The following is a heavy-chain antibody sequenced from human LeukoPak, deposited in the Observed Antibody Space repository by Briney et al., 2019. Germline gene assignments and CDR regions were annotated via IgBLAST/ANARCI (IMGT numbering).Heavy chain of an antibody. V-gene: IGHV1-69*13. D-gene: IGHD3-10*01. J-gene: IGHJ4*02. CDR2: IIPIFGTA. Sequence: SVNVSCKASGGTFSSYAISWVRQAPAQGLEWMGGIIPIFGTANYAQKFQGRVTITADESTSTAYMELSSLRSEDTAVYYCARDQAGYYYGSGSYFSWIYWGQGTLVTVSS. CDR1: GGTFSSYA. CDR3: ARDQAGYYYGSGSYFSWIY.